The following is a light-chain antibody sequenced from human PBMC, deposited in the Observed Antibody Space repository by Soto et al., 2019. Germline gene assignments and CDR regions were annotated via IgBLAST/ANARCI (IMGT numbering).Light chain of an antibody. V-gene: IGLV1-40*01. CDR1: ISNIGAGYD. J-gene: IGLJ1*01. CDR2: GNS. CDR3: QSYDRSLSGYYV. Sequence: QSVLTQPPSVSGAPGQRVTISCTGSISNIGAGYDVHWYQQLPGTAPKLLIYGNSNRPSGVPDRFSGSKSGTSASLAITGLQAEDEADYYCQSYDRSLSGYYVFGTGTKVTVL.